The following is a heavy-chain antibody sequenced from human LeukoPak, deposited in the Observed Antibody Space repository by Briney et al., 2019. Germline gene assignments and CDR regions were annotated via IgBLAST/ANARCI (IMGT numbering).Heavy chain of an antibody. D-gene: IGHD2-21*02. Sequence: PGGSLRLSCAASGFTFNVYSVNWVRQAPGKGLEWVSYISGTGSTIYYAASVKGRFTISRDNAKNSLYPQMNSLRVEDTAVYYCARDRGTAGLDYWGQGTLVTVSS. CDR1: GFTFNVYS. CDR3: ARDRGTAGLDY. V-gene: IGHV3-48*04. J-gene: IGHJ4*02. CDR2: ISGTGSTI.